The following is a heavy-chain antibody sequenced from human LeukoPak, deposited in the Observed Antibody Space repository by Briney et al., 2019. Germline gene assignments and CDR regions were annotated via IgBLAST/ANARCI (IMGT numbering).Heavy chain of an antibody. V-gene: IGHV1-2*02. CDR1: GYTFTGYY. J-gene: IGHJ5*02. CDR3: ARDWFADNSSSGRRYNWFDP. Sequence: ASVKVSCKASGYTFTGYYMHWVRQAPGQGLEWMGWINPNSGGTNYAQKFQGRVTMTTDTSTSTAYMELRSLRSDDTAVYYCARDWFADNSSSGRRYNWFDPWGQGTLVTVSS. CDR2: INPNSGGT. D-gene: IGHD6-6*01.